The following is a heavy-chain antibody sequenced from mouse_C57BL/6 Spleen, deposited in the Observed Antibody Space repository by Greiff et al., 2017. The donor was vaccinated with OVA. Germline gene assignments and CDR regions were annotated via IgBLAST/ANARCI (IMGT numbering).Heavy chain of an antibody. CDR1: GYSFTDYN. CDR3: ASSLRPAWFAY. CDR2: INPNYGTT. J-gene: IGHJ3*01. D-gene: IGHD1-1*01. V-gene: IGHV1-39*01. Sequence: VHVKQSGPELVKPGASVKISCKASGYSFTDYNMNWVKQSNGKSLEWIGVINPNYGTTSYNQKFKGKATLTVDQSSSTAYMQLNSLTSEDSAVYYCASSLRPAWFAYWGQGTLVTVSA.